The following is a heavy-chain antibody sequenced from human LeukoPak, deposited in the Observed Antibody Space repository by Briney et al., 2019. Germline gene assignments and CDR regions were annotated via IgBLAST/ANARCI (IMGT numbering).Heavy chain of an antibody. J-gene: IGHJ4*02. D-gene: IGHD1-26*01. Sequence: PGGSLRLSCAASGFTFSSYAMSWLRQAPGKGLEWVSTISSSGGSTYYADSVKGRFTISRDNSRNTLYLQMNSLRAEDTAVYYCAKVVGATTRGYFDYWGQGTLVTVSS. CDR1: GFTFSSYA. CDR2: ISSSGGST. CDR3: AKVVGATTRGYFDY. V-gene: IGHV3-23*01.